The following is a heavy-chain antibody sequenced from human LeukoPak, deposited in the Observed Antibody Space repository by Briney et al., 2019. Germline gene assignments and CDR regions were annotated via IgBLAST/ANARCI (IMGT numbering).Heavy chain of an antibody. J-gene: IGHJ5*02. CDR3: ASVRLVGATGARWFDP. Sequence: SVKVSCKASGGTFSSYAISLVRQAPGQGLEWMGGIIPIFGTANYAQKFQGRVTITTDESTSTAYMELSSLRSEDTAVYYCASVRLVGATGARWFDPWGQGTLVTVSS. CDR1: GGTFSSYA. D-gene: IGHD1-26*01. V-gene: IGHV1-69*05. CDR2: IIPIFGTA.